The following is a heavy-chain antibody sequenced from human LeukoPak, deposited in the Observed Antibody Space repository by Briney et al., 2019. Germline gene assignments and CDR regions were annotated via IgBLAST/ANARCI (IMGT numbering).Heavy chain of an antibody. CDR3: ARRPIITIFGVGEIYYYYYMDV. CDR1: GFTFSDYY. V-gene: IGHV3-11*04. J-gene: IGHJ6*03. D-gene: IGHD3-3*01. Sequence: PGGSLRLSCAASGFTFSDYYMSWIRQAPGKGLEWVSYISSSGSTIYYADSVKGRFTISRDNAKNSLYLQMNSLRAEDTAVYYCARRPIITIFGVGEIYYYYYMDVWGKGTTVTVSS. CDR2: ISSSGSTI.